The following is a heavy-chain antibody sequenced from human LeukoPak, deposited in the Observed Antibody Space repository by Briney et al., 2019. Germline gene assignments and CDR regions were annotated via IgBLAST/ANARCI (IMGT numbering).Heavy chain of an antibody. CDR2: ISSSSSYI. D-gene: IGHD2-2*01. CDR3: ARGELLWYYFDY. V-gene: IGHV3-21*01. J-gene: IGHJ4*02. CDR1: GFTFSSYS. Sequence: GGSLRLSCAPSGFTFSSYSMNWVRQAPGKGLEWVSSISSSSSYIYYADSVKGRFTISRDNAKNSLYLQMNSLRAEDTAVYYCARGELLWYYFDYWGQGTLVTVSS.